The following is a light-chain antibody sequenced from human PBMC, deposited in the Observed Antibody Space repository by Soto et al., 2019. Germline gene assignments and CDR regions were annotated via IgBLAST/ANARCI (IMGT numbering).Light chain of an antibody. CDR2: GAS. V-gene: IGKV3-15*01. CDR3: QQYNNWPPRWT. Sequence: ELVMTQYPATLSVSPGERAPLSCRASQSVSSNLAWYQQKPGQAPRLLIYGASTRATGIPARFSGSGSGTEFTLTISSLQSEDFAVYYCQQYNNWPPRWTFGQGTKVDIK. CDR1: QSVSSN. J-gene: IGKJ1*01.